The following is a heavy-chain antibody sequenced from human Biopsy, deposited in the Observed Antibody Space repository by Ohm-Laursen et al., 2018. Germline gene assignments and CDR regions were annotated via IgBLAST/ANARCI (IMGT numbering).Heavy chain of an antibody. CDR1: GVTLSGYD. CDR2: ISETSSHI. CDR3: ARDSSRRAREGGMDV. V-gene: IGHV3-21*01. J-gene: IGHJ6*02. Sequence: SLRLSCAASGVTLSGYDMNWVRQAPGKGLEWISYISETSSHIYDADSVRGRFTVARDIAKNSLYLQLNSLRVEDTAVYYCARDSSRRAREGGMDVWGQGTTVTVSS. D-gene: IGHD6-6*01.